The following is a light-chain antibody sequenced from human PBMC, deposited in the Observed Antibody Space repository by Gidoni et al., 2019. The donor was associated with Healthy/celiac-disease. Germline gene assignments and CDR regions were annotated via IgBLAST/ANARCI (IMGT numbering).Light chain of an antibody. CDR1: QSISSY. Sequence: DIQMTQSPSSLSASVGDRVTITCRASQSISSYLNWYQQKPGKAPKLLIYAASSLQSGVPSRFSGSGSGTDFTLTISSLQPEDFATYYCQQSYSTPPIPFGQGTRLGIK. CDR2: AAS. CDR3: QQSYSTPPIP. J-gene: IGKJ5*01. V-gene: IGKV1-39*01.